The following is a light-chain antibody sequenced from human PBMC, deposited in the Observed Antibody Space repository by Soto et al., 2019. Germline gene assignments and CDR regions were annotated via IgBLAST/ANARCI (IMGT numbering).Light chain of an antibody. V-gene: IGLV2-14*01. CDR2: GVS. CDR1: SSDIGDYNF. CDR3: SSYTSTSPPFL. J-gene: IGLJ1*01. Sequence: QSALTQPASVSGSPAQSIIISCTGSSSDIGDYNFVSWYQQHPGKAPKLMIYGVSLRPSGVSDRFSGSKSGNTASLTISGLQAEDEADYYCSSYTSTSPPFLFGTGTKLTVL.